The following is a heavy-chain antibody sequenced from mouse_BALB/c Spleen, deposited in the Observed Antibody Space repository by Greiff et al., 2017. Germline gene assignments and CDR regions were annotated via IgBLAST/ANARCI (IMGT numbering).Heavy chain of an antibody. CDR2: ISTYYGDA. CDR1: GYTFTDYA. V-gene: IGHV1S137*01. CDR3: ARDGNRAMDY. J-gene: IGHJ4*01. D-gene: IGHD2-1*01. Sequence: VQRVESGAELVRPGVSVKISCKGSGYTFTDYAMHWVKQSHAKSLEWIGVISTYYGDASYNQKFKGKATMTVDKSSSTAYMELARLTSEDSAIYYCARDGNRAMDYWGQGTSVTVSS.